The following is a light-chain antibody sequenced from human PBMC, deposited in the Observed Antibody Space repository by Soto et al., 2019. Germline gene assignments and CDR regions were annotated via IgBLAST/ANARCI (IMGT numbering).Light chain of an antibody. V-gene: IGLV4-69*01. CDR1: SGHSSYA. Sequence: QLVLTQSPSASASLGASVKLTGTLSSGHSSYAIAWHQQQPEKGPRYLMKLNSDGSHSKGDGIPDRFSGSSSGAERYLTISSLQSEDEADYYCQTWGTGPFVFGTGTKLTVL. CDR2: LNSDGSH. CDR3: QTWGTGPFV. J-gene: IGLJ1*01.